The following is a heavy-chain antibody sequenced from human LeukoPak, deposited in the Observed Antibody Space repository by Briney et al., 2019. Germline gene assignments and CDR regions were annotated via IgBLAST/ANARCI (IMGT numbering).Heavy chain of an antibody. J-gene: IGHJ3*02. Sequence: GGSLRLSCAASGFTFSSSSMNWVRQAPGKGLEWVSYITSSSSILYYADSVKGRFTISRDNAKNSLYLQMNSLRADDTAVYYCAREFNIAVAGIYTGFDIWGQGTMVTVSS. V-gene: IGHV3-48*01. D-gene: IGHD6-19*01. CDR3: AREFNIAVAGIYTGFDI. CDR2: ITSSSSIL. CDR1: GFTFSSSS.